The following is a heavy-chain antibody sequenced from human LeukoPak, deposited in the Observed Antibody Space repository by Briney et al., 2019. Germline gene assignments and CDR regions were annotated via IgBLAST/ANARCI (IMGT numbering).Heavy chain of an antibody. Sequence: SQTLSLTCAISGDSVSSNSAAWNWIRQSPSRGLEWLGRTYYRSKWYNDYAVSVKSRITINPDTSKNQFSLQLNSVTPEDTAVYYCARDRELTGDGRYYYYYYGMDVWGQGTTVTVSS. CDR3: ARDRELTGDGRYYYYYYGMDV. J-gene: IGHJ6*02. D-gene: IGHD7-27*01. CDR1: GDSVSSNSAA. V-gene: IGHV6-1*01. CDR2: TYYRSKWYN.